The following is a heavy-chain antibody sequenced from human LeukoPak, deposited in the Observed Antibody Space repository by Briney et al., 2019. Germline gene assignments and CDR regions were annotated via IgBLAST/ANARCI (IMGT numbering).Heavy chain of an antibody. V-gene: IGHV3-30*03. CDR2: ISYDGSNK. D-gene: IGHD6-19*01. Sequence: GRSLRLSCAASGFTFSSYGMHWVRQAPGKGLEWVAVISYDGSNKYYADSVKGRFTMSRDNSKNTLYRQIYSLGPEDTAVYYYAYSSGWYYVDYWGQGTLVTVSS. CDR3: AYSSGWYYVDY. CDR1: GFTFSSYG. J-gene: IGHJ4*02.